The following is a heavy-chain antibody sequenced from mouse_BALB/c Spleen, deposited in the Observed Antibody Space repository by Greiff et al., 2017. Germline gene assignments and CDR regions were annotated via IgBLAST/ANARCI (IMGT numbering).Heavy chain of an antibody. CDR1: GYTFTDYV. Sequence: EVQLQQSGPELVKPGASVKMSCKASGYTFTDYVISWVKQRPEQGLEWIGWIDPENGDTEYAPKFQGKATMTADTSSNTAYLQLSSLTSEDTAVYYCNAFAYWGQGTLVTVSA. J-gene: IGHJ3*01. CDR2: IDPENGDT. V-gene: IGHV14-4*02. CDR3: NAFAY.